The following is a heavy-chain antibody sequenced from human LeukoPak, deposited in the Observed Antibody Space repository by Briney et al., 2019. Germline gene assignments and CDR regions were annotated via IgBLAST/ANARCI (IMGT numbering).Heavy chain of an antibody. J-gene: IGHJ3*02. CDR2: ISSNGGST. V-gene: IGHV3-64D*06. Sequence: GGSLRLSCAASGFTLSSYGMHWVRQAPGKGLEYASAISSNGGSTYYADSVKGRFTISRDNSKNTMYLQMNSLRGEDTAVYYCVKDQAGTTGNAFDIWGQGTVVSVYS. CDR3: VKDQAGTTGNAFDI. CDR1: GFTLSSYG. D-gene: IGHD1-1*01.